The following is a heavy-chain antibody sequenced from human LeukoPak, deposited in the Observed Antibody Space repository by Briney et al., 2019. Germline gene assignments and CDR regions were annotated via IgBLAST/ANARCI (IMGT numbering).Heavy chain of an antibody. CDR1: GGSFSGYY. CDR3: ARSRYYDSSGYYRNYYYYYMDV. D-gene: IGHD3-22*01. Sequence: SETLSLTCAVYGGSFSGYYWSWIRQPPGKGLEWIGEINHSGSTNYNPSLKSRVTISVDTSKNQFSLKLSSVTAADTAVYYCARSRYYDSSGYYRNYYYYYMDVWGKGTTVTVSS. J-gene: IGHJ6*03. CDR2: INHSGST. V-gene: IGHV4-34*01.